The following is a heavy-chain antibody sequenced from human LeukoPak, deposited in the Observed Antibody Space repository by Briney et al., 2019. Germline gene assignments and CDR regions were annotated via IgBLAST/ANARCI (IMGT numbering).Heavy chain of an antibody. CDR3: AKDSNGPAF. V-gene: IGHV3-53*01. Sequence: GGSLRLSCAASGFTVSSTYMSWVRQAPGKGLGWVSVIYSGGGTFYSDSVKGRFTISRDYSKNTLYLQMNSLRTEDTAVYFCAKDSNGPAFWGQGTLVTVSS. CDR2: IYSGGGT. J-gene: IGHJ4*02. CDR1: GFTVSSTY. D-gene: IGHD3-22*01.